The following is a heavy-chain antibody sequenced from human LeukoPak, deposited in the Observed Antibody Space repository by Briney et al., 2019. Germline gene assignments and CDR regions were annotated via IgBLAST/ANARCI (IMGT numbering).Heavy chain of an antibody. Sequence: PSETLSLTCAVYGGSFSGYYWSWIRQPPGKGLEWIGEINHSGSTNYNPSLKSRVTISVDTSKNQFSLKLSSVTAADTAVYYCARGLPAFFDYRGQGTLVTVSS. CDR3: ARGLPAFFDY. V-gene: IGHV4-34*01. CDR1: GGSFSGYY. J-gene: IGHJ4*02. CDR2: INHSGST.